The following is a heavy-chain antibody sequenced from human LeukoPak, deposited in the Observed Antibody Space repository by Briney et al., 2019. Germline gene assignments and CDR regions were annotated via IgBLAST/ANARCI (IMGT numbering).Heavy chain of an antibody. CDR1: GYTFTSYG. D-gene: IGHD3-9*01. J-gene: IGHJ3*02. CDR2: ISAYNGNT. Sequence: ASVKVSCKASGYTFTSYGISWVRQAPGQGLEWMGWISAYNGNTNYAQKLQGRVTMTTDTSTSTAYMQLRSLRSDDTAVYYCARGGAGYFDPDAFDIWGQGTMVTVSS. V-gene: IGHV1-18*04. CDR3: ARGGAGYFDPDAFDI.